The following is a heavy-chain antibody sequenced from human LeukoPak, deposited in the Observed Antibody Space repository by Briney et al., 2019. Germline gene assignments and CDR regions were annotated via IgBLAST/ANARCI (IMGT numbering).Heavy chain of an antibody. V-gene: IGHV5-51*01. J-gene: IGHJ5*02. CDR1: GYTFTSYW. CDR2: IYPGDSET. CDR3: ARHGGRSQEWFDP. D-gene: IGHD2-15*01. Sequence: GESLKISCKGSGYTFTSYWIGWVRQMPGKGLEWMGIIYPGDSETRYSPSFQGQVTISADKSISTAYLQWSSLKASDTAMYYCARHGGRSQEWFDPWGQGTLVTVSS.